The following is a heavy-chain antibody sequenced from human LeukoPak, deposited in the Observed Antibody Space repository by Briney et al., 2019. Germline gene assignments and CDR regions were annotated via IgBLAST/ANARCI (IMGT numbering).Heavy chain of an antibody. V-gene: IGHV4-34*01. CDR2: INHSGST. J-gene: IGHJ4*02. D-gene: IGHD5-12*01. CDR1: GGSFSGYY. CDR3: ARGWGGYGGPFDY. Sequence: TSETLSLTCAVYGGSFSGYYWSWIRQPPGKGLEWIGEINHSGSTNYNPSLKSRVTISVDTSKNQFSLKLGSVTAADTAVYYCARGWGGYGGPFDYWGQGTLVTVSS.